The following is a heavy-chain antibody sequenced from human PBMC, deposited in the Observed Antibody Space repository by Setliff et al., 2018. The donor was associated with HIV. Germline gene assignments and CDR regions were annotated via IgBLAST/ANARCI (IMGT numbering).Heavy chain of an antibody. CDR3: ARQGRFASSYFDY. D-gene: IGHD2-2*01. CDR2: IYTSGST. V-gene: IGHV4-34*01. J-gene: IGHJ4*02. CDR1: GGSFSGYY. Sequence: SETLSLTCAVYGGSFSGYYWSWIRQPPGKELEWIGHIYTSGSTYYNPSLKSRVTISVDTSKNQFSLKLSSVTAADTAVYYCARQGRFASSYFDYWGQGTLVTVSS.